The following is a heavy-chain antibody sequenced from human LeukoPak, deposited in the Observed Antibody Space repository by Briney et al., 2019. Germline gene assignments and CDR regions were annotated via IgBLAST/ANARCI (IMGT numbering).Heavy chain of an antibody. CDR2: IYYSGST. V-gene: IGHV4-39*01. CDR1: GGSISSSSYY. Sequence: PSETLSLTCTVSGGSISSSSYYWGWIRQPPGKGLEWIGSIYYSGSTYYNPSLKSRVTISVDTSKNQFSLKLSSVTAADTAVYYCARRERGFPGITIQNWGQGTLVTVSS. J-gene: IGHJ4*02. D-gene: IGHD1-14*01. CDR3: ARRERGFPGITIQN.